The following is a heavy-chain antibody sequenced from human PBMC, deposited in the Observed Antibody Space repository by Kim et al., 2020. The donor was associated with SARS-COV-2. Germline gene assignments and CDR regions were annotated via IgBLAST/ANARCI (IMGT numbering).Heavy chain of an antibody. Sequence: NYNPSLKSRVTISVDTSKNQFSLKLSSVTAADTAVYYCARGRGVGATLDYWGQGTLVTVSS. V-gene: IGHV4-34*01. CDR3: ARGRGVGATLDY. J-gene: IGHJ4*02. D-gene: IGHD1-26*01.